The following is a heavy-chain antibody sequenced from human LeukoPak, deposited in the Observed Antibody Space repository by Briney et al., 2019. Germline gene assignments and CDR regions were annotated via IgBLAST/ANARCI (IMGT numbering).Heavy chain of an antibody. J-gene: IGHJ4*02. D-gene: IGHD2-15*01. Sequence: SVKVSCKASGGTFSSYAISWVRQAPGQGLEWMGGIIPIFGTANYAQKFQGGVTITADKSTSTAYMELSSLRSEDTAVYYCATRYCSGGSCYPDHYFDYWGQGTLVTVSS. CDR1: GGTFSSYA. V-gene: IGHV1-69*06. CDR3: ATRYCSGGSCYPDHYFDY. CDR2: IIPIFGTA.